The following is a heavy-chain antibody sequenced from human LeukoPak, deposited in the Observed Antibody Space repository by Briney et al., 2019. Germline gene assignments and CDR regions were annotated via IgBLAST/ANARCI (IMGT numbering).Heavy chain of an antibody. V-gene: IGHV1-69*13. Sequence: ASVKVSCTASGGTFSSYAISWVRQAPGQGLEWMGGIIPIFGTANYAQKFQGRVTITADESTSTAYMELSSLRSEDTAVYYCARLIAVAGTTGTDYWGQGTLVTVSS. J-gene: IGHJ4*02. D-gene: IGHD6-19*01. CDR2: IIPIFGTA. CDR3: ARLIAVAGTTGTDY. CDR1: GGTFSSYA.